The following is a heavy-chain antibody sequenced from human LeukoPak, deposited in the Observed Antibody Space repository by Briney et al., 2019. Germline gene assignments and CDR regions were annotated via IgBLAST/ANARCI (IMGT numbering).Heavy chain of an antibody. V-gene: IGHV4-30-2*01. D-gene: IGHD3-10*01. CDR2: IYHTGST. J-gene: IGHJ3*02. Sequence: SETLSLTCAVSGGSISSGGSSWSWIRQPPGKGLEWIGYIYHTGSTYYNPSLKSRLTISVDKSENQFSLNLSSVTAADTAVYYCARLLWFGGSLHAFDIWGQGTMVTVSS. CDR1: GGSISSGGSS. CDR3: ARLLWFGGSLHAFDI.